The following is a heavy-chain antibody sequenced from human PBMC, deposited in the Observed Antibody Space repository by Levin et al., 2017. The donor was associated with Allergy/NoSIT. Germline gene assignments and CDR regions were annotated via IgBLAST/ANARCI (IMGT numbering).Heavy chain of an antibody. CDR3: TKDIFRGSSLGSKFEVYGLDV. CDR1: GFLFEDYA. J-gene: IGHJ6*02. Sequence: SLKISCEASGFLFEDYAMHWVRPVPGKGLEWVAGISWSSHSLGYADSVKGRFTISRDNAKNSLYLQMYSLRFEDTALYYCTKDIFRGSSLGSKFEVYGLDVWGHGTAVTV. D-gene: IGHD5-18*01. CDR2: ISWSSHSL. V-gene: IGHV3-9*01.